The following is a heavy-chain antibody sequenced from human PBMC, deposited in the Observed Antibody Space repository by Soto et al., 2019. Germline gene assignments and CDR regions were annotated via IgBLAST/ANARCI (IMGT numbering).Heavy chain of an antibody. CDR3: AREVGGGYCSGGSCYSPRWFDP. D-gene: IGHD2-15*01. V-gene: IGHV1-46*01. J-gene: IGHJ5*02. CDR1: GYTFTSYY. CDR2: INPSGGST. Sequence: QVQLVQSGAEVKKPGASVKVSCKASGYTFTSYYMHWVRQAPGQGLEWMGIINPSGGSTSYEQKFQGRVTMTRDTSTSTVDMELSSLRSEDTAVYYCAREVGGGYCSGGSCYSPRWFDPWGQGTLVTVSS.